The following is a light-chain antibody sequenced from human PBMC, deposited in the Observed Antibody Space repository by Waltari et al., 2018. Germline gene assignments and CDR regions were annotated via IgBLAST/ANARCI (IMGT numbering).Light chain of an antibody. V-gene: IGLV2-23*01. J-gene: IGLJ2*01. Sequence: QSALPQPASMSTSTGQSIPISCTTTNNDVANYDLVPCYQQHPGNAPKLLIFQGTKRPSEVSSRFSGSKSADTASLTIAGLQPEDEAYYYCCSYAGTWLFGGGTKLTVL. CDR2: QGT. CDR1: NNDVANYDL. CDR3: CSYAGTWL.